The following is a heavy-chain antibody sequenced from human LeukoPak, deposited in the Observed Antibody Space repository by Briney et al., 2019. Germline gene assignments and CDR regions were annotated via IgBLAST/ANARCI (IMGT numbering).Heavy chain of an antibody. CDR3: ARATYYYDSSGYYYTNPNDY. Sequence: PGGSLRLSCAASGFTFSSYWMHWVRQAPGKGLVWVSRINSDGSSTSCADSVKGRFTISRDNAKNTLYLQMNSLRAEDTAVYYCARATYYYDSSGYYYTNPNDYWGQGTLVTVSS. CDR2: INSDGSST. CDR1: GFTFSSYW. V-gene: IGHV3-74*01. D-gene: IGHD3-22*01. J-gene: IGHJ4*02.